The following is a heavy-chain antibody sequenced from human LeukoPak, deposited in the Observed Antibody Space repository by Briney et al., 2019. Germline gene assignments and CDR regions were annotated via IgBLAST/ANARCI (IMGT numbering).Heavy chain of an antibody. Sequence: PGGSLRLSCAASGFTFSTYGIHWVRQAPGKGLGGGTFIKYDGSSQYYADSVKGRFTISRDNSQDTLYLQMNSLRTDDTAVYYCAKDVGYSDSSAYYYLDDWGQGTLVTVSS. CDR2: IKYDGSSQ. CDR1: GFTFSTYG. D-gene: IGHD3-22*01. CDR3: AKDVGYSDSSAYYYLDD. V-gene: IGHV3-30*02. J-gene: IGHJ4*02.